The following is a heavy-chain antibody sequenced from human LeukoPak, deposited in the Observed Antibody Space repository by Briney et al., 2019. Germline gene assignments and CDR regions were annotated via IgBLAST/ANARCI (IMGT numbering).Heavy chain of an antibody. D-gene: IGHD3-22*01. CDR3: ARAVGHLGYYYY. V-gene: IGHV4-39*07. Sequence: SETLSLTCTVSGGSISSSSYYWGWIRQPPRKGLEWIGSIYYSGSTYYNPSLKSRVTISVDTSKNQFSLKLSSVTAADTAVYYCARAVGHLGYYYYWGQGTLVTVSS. CDR1: GGSISSSSYY. CDR2: IYYSGST. J-gene: IGHJ4*02.